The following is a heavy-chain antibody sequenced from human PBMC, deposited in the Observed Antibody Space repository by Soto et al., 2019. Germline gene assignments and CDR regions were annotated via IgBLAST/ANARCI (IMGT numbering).Heavy chain of an antibody. D-gene: IGHD3-9*01. CDR3: ATQMDYNILTGYRPFDY. CDR2: ISSGNSYI. Sequence: ESGGGLVKPGGSLRLSCAVSGFTFSSYSMNWVRQAPGKGLEWVSSISSGNSYIYYADSVRGRFTVSRDNAKSSLYLQMNSLRAEDTAVYYCATQMDYNILTGYRPFDYWGQGTLVTVSS. J-gene: IGHJ4*02. V-gene: IGHV3-21*01. CDR1: GFTFSSYS.